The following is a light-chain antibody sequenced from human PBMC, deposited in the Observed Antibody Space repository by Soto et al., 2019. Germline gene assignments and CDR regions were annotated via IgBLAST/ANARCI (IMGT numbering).Light chain of an antibody. CDR3: QQRSSWPPTIT. CDR1: QSASTY. Sequence: EVVLTQSPATLSLSPGERATLFCTGTQSASTYLAWYQQRPGQAPRLLIYDASYRATDIPPRFSGSGSGTDFARTISSLEPEDFAVDYCQQRSSWPPTITLGQGTRLEIK. J-gene: IGKJ5*01. CDR2: DAS. V-gene: IGKV3-11*01.